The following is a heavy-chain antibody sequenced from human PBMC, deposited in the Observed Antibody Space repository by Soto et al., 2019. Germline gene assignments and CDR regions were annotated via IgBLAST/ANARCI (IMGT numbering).Heavy chain of an antibody. V-gene: IGHV1-18*01. Sequence: APVKVSCKASGYTLTSYGISWVRQAPGQGLEWMGWISAYNGNTNYAQKLQGRVTMTTDTSTSTAYMELRSLRSDDTAVYYCARDYRGWEPAAMIRGWYYYYGMDVWGQGTTVTVSS. D-gene: IGHD2-2*01. CDR3: ARDYRGWEPAAMIRGWYYYYGMDV. J-gene: IGHJ6*02. CDR1: GYTLTSYG. CDR2: ISAYNGNT.